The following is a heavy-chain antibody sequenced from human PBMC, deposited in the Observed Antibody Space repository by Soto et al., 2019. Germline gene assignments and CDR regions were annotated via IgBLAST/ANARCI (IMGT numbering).Heavy chain of an antibody. CDR3: ARASGYSYGYDHFFDN. CDR1: GGSINGYY. J-gene: IGHJ4*01. V-gene: IGHV4-59*01. D-gene: IGHD5-18*01. CDR2: FHFSGST. Sequence: QVQLQESGPGLVKPSETLSLTCTVSGGSINGYYWTWLRQSPTNGVEWIGYFHFSGSTKYNPSLESRLTISADTSKNQISLTLSSVTAADTAVYYCARASGYSYGYDHFFDNWGQGTLANVSS.